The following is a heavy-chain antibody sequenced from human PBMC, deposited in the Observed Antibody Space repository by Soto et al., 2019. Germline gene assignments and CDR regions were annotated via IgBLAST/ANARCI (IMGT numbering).Heavy chain of an antibody. Sequence: RLSCAASGFTVSSNYMSWVRQAPGKGLEWVSAIYSGGSTYYADSVKGRFTISRDNSKNTLYLQMNSLRAEDTAVYYCAREGSGYDAFDIWGQGTMVTVSS. CDR2: IYSGGST. CDR3: AREGSGYDAFDI. J-gene: IGHJ3*02. CDR1: GFTVSSNY. D-gene: IGHD5-12*01. V-gene: IGHV3-53*01.